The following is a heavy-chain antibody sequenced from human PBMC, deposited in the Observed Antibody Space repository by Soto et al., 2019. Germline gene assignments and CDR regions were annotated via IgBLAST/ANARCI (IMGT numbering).Heavy chain of an antibody. CDR3: ARRRYDILTGYYHGSIDY. J-gene: IGHJ4*02. Sequence: SETLSLTCTVSGGSISSRNSYWGWIRQPPGEGLECIGSIYSSGTTYYNPSLKSRVAISVDTSKNQFSLKLSSVAAADTAVYYCARRRYDILTGYYHGSIDYWGQGTLVTVS. CDR1: GGSISSRNSY. V-gene: IGHV4-39*01. D-gene: IGHD3-9*01. CDR2: IYSSGTT.